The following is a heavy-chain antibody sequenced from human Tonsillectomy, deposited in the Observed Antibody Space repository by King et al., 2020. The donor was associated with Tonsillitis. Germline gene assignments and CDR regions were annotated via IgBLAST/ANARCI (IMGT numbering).Heavy chain of an antibody. CDR2: IYYSGST. CDR1: GGSISSYY. D-gene: IGHD2-15*01. J-gene: IGHJ4*02. Sequence: VQLQESGPGLVKPSETLSLTCTVSGGSISSYYWSWIRQPPGKGLEWFGYIYYSGSTNSNPALKSRVTITVDTSKNTFALKLRPVTAADTAVYYCAGQERFRLLPSTWYFDSWGQGTLVTVSS. CDR3: AGQERFRLLPSTWYFDS. V-gene: IGHV4-59*08.